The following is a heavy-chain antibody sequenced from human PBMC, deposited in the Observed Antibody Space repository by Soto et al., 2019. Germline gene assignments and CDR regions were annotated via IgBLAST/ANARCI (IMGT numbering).Heavy chain of an antibody. J-gene: IGHJ1*01. Sequence: LGWSLRLSCAASGFSFGSYALSWVRQAPGKGLEWVSTISGSDGKTFYADSVKGRFSISRDTSQRTLYLQMNSLRADDTAMYYGARWSYVGYGGQGP. CDR1: GFSFGSYA. CDR2: ISGSDGKT. CDR3: ARWSYVGY. V-gene: IGHV3-23*01. D-gene: IGHD3-10*01.